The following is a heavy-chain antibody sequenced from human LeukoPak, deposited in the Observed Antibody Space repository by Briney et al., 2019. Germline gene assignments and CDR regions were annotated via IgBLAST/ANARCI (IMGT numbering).Heavy chain of an antibody. CDR2: IKPDGSEK. CDR3: ASHASRWFA. J-gene: IGHJ5*02. D-gene: IGHD6-19*01. Sequence: GGSLRLSCAASGFTFSDYWMSWVRQAPGKGLEWVANIKPDGSEKFYVDSVKGRFTISRDNAKDSVSLQLNSLRVEDTAVYYCASHASRWFAWGQGTLVTVSS. CDR1: GFTFSDYW. V-gene: IGHV3-7*01.